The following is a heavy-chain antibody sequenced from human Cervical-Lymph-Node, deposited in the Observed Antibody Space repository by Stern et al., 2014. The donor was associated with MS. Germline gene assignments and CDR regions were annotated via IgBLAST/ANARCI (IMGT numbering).Heavy chain of an antibody. V-gene: IGHV1-69*01. CDR2: IIPIIGLA. CDR3: ARDGRHTNNYGLDV. J-gene: IGHJ6*02. CDR1: GGTFNVYA. Sequence: EQLLESGTEVKKPGSSVKVSCQASGGTFNVYAINWLRQAPGQGLEWMGGIIPIIGLANYAQKFQGRVTITADESTRTSSMQLTSLTSNDTAIYYCARDGRHTNNYGLDVWGQGTTVTVSS.